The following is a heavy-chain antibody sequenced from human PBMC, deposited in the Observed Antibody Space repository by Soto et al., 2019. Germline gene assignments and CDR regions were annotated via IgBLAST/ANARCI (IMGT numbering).Heavy chain of an antibody. J-gene: IGHJ5*02. V-gene: IGHV3-30-3*01. CDR1: GFTFSSYA. Sequence: QVQLVESGGGVVQPGRSLRLSCAASGFTFSSYAMHWVRQAPGKGLEWVAVISYDGSNKYCADSVKGRFTISRDNSKNTLYLQMNSLRAEDTAVYYCARAGNWFDPWGQGTLVTVSS. CDR2: ISYDGSNK. CDR3: ARAGNWFDP.